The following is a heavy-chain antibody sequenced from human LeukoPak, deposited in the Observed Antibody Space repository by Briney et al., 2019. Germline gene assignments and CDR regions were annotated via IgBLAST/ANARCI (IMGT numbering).Heavy chain of an antibody. CDR1: GFIFNAHW. J-gene: IGHJ6*03. D-gene: IGHD3-10*01. Sequence: GGSLRLSCAASGFIFNAHWMHWIRQAPGKGLVWVSRINRDGTSITYADSARGRFTVSRDNAKSTLYLQMNSLTADDTALYYCVRDVRGVGQDYYYMDVWGKGTMVTASS. CDR3: VRDVRGVGQDYYYMDV. CDR2: INRDGTSI. V-gene: IGHV3-74*01.